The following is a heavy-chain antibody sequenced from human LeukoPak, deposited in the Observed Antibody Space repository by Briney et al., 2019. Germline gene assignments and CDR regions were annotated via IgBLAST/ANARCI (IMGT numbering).Heavy chain of an antibody. CDR2: FVPRGGET. CDR1: GHTFSEVS. CDR3: ATSDRQFCSPSSCYMPFDF. V-gene: IGHV1-24*01. Sequence: ASVKVSCKVSGHTFSEVSMHWVRQAPGQGLEWVGGFVPRGGETVLTRKFQGRVSLTEDTSADTSSIELRSLRSEDTAVYYCATSDRQFCSPSSCYMPFDFWGRGTLVTVSS. J-gene: IGHJ4*02. D-gene: IGHD2-2*02.